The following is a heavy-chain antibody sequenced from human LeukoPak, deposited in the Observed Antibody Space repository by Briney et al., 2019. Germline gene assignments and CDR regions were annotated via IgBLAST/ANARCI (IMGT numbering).Heavy chain of an antibody. V-gene: IGHV1-2*02. D-gene: IGHD1-26*01. CDR2: INPNSGGT. Sequence: ASVKVSCKASAYTFTGYYMHWVRQAPGQGLEWMGWINPNSGGTNYAQKFQGRVTMTRDTSISTAYMELSRLRSDDTAVYYCARVPIVGYYFDYWGQGTLVTVSS. CDR3: ARVPIVGYYFDY. J-gene: IGHJ4*02. CDR1: AYTFTGYY.